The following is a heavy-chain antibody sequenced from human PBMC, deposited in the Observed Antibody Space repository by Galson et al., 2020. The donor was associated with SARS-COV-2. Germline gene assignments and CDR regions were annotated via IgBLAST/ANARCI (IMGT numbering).Heavy chain of an antibody. CDR2: ISYDGSNK. CDR3: ARDLFYYYYYYMDV. Sequence: GESLKISCAASGFTFSSYAMHWVRQAPGKGMEGVAVISYDGSNKYYADSVKGRFTSSRDNSKNTLYLQMNSLRAEDTAVYYCARDLFYYYYYYMDVGGKGTTVTISS. J-gene: IGHJ6*03. V-gene: IGHV3-30*04. CDR1: GFTFSSYA.